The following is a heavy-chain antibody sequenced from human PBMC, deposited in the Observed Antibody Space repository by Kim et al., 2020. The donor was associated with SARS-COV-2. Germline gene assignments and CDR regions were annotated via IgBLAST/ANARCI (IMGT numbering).Heavy chain of an antibody. D-gene: IGHD3-10*01. CDR1: GYTFTSYY. CDR2: INPSGGST. CDR3: ARGRYYGSGSYYPSNWFDL. V-gene: IGHV1-46*01. J-gene: IGHJ5*02. Sequence: ASVKVSCKASGYTFTSYYMHWVRQAPGQGLEWMGIINPSGGSTSYAQKFQGRVTMTRDTSTSTVYMELSSLRSEDTAVYYCARGRYYGSGSYYPSNWFDLWGQGTLVTVSS.